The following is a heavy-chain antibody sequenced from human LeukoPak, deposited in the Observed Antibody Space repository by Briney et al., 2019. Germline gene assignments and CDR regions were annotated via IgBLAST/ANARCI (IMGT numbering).Heavy chain of an antibody. J-gene: IGHJ4*02. D-gene: IGHD6-6*01. CDR3: AKSPFFEVAARPDY. Sequence: GGSLRLSCAASGFTFSSYAMSWVRQAPGKGLEWVSAISGSGGSTYYADSVKGRFTISRDNSKNTLYLQMNSLRAEDTAVYYCAKSPFFEVAARPDYWGQGTLVTVSS. V-gene: IGHV3-23*01. CDR1: GFTFSSYA. CDR2: ISGSGGST.